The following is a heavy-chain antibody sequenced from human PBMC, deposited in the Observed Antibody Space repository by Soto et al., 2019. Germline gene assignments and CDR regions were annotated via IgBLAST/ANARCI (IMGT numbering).Heavy chain of an antibody. Sequence: EVQLVESGGGLVQPGGSLRLSCAASGFTFSSYSMMWVRQAPGKGLEWVSYISSSSSTIYYADSVKGRFTISRDNAKNSLYLQMNSLRDEDTAMYYCARDLTGYYYYYGMDVWGQGTTVTVSS. J-gene: IGHJ6*02. CDR2: ISSSSSTI. D-gene: IGHD2-8*02. CDR3: ARDLTGYYYYYGMDV. CDR1: GFTFSSYS. V-gene: IGHV3-48*02.